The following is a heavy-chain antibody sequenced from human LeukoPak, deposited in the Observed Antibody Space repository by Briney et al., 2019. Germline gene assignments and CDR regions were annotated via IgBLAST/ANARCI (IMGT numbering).Heavy chain of an antibody. Sequence: GGSLRLSCSASGFTFSNYAMHWVRQAPGKGLEYVSATTSSGGSTYYTESVRGRFTVSGDNSKNTLYLQMSSLRPEDTAVYYCVKVGSSATVVNAFEIWGQGTMVTVCS. CDR2: TTSSGGST. D-gene: IGHD4-23*01. CDR1: GFTFSNYA. J-gene: IGHJ3*02. V-gene: IGHV3-64D*06. CDR3: VKVGSSATVVNAFEI.